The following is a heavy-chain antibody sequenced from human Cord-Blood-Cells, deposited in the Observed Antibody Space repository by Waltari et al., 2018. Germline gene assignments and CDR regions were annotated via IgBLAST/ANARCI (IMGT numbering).Heavy chain of an antibody. CDR2: IYPSGST. CDR1: GYSISSGSY. Sequence: QVQLQESGPGLVKPSETLSLTCTVSGYSISSGSYWGWFRQPPGKGLEWIGSIYPSGSTYYNPSLKSRVTISVDTSKNQFSLKLSSVTAADTAVYYCASGVVVPANYWFDPWGQGTLVTVSS. V-gene: IGHV4-38-2*02. D-gene: IGHD2-2*01. J-gene: IGHJ5*02. CDR3: ASGVVVPANYWFDP.